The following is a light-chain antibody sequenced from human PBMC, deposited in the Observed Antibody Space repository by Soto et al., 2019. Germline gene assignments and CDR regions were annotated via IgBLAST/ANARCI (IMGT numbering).Light chain of an antibody. CDR3: AAWDDSLNGYV. J-gene: IGLJ1*01. CDR1: SSNIGTNA. Sequence: QAGVTQPPSASGTPGQRVTFSCSGSSSNIGTNAVSWYQQLPGAAPKLLIKSNDQRPSGVPDRFSGSKSGASASLAIRGLQSEDEADYYCAAWDDSLNGYVFGTGTKLTVL. V-gene: IGLV1-44*01. CDR2: SND.